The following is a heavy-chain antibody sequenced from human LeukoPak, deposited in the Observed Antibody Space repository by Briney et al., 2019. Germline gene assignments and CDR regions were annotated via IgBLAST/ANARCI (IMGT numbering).Heavy chain of an antibody. Sequence: GGSLRLSCAASGFTFSDYYMSWIRQAPGKGLEWVSYISSSGSTIYYADSVKGRFTISRDNAKNSLYLQMNDLRAEDTAMYYCARGLHNWNDEAYNWFDPWGQGTLVTVSS. CDR3: ARGLHNWNDEAYNWFDP. CDR2: ISSSGSTI. V-gene: IGHV3-11*01. J-gene: IGHJ5*02. CDR1: GFTFSDYY. D-gene: IGHD1-20*01.